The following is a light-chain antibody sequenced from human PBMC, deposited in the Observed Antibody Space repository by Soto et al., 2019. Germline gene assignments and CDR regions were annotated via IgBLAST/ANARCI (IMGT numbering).Light chain of an antibody. CDR1: QSVSSNF. J-gene: IGKJ1*01. CDR2: GAS. CDR3: QQYGSSPRT. V-gene: IGKV3-20*01. Sequence: EIGLTQSPGTLSLSPGERATLSCRASQSVSSNFLAWYQQKPGQAPRLLIYGASSRATGIPDRFSGSGSGTDFTLTISRLEPEDFAVYYCQQYGSSPRTFGQVTKVEIK.